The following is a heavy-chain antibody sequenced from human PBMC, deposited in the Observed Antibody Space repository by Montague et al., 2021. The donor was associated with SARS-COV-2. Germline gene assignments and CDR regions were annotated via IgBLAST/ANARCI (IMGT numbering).Heavy chain of an antibody. CDR2: IYYTEST. CDR1: SGSISSETYY. D-gene: IGHD1-20*01. J-gene: IGHJ4*02. Sequence: SETLSLTRTVSSGSISSETYYWGWIRQSPGKGLEWIASIYYTESTYYNPPLRSRVTMSIDTSRNEFSLRLSSVTAADTAVYYCARYGYNWNDDEGFDYWGQGTLVTVSS. V-gene: IGHV4-39*01. CDR3: ARYGYNWNDDEGFDY.